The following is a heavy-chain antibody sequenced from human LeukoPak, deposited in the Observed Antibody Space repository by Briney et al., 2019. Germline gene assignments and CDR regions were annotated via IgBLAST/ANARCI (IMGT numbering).Heavy chain of an antibody. Sequence: ASVKVSCKASGYTFTGYYMHWVRQAPGQRLEWMGWINPNSGGTNYAQKFQGRVTMTRDTSISTAYMELSRLRSDDTAVYYCARQKSPIYYDSSGYSFAFDIWGQGTMVTVSS. CDR1: GYTFTGYY. CDR3: ARQKSPIYYDSSGYSFAFDI. CDR2: INPNSGGT. J-gene: IGHJ3*02. D-gene: IGHD3-22*01. V-gene: IGHV1-2*02.